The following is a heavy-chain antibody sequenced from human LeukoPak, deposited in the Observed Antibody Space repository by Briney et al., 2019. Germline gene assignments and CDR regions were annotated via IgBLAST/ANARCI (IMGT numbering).Heavy chain of an antibody. Sequence: GGSLRLSCAASGFTFSSYWMSWVRQAPGKGLEWVANIKQDGSEKYYVDSVKGRFTISRDNAKNSLYLQMNSLRAEDTAVYYCARDHYDFWSGYLPDYYGMDVWGQGTTVTVSS. D-gene: IGHD3-3*01. V-gene: IGHV3-7*01. CDR2: IKQDGSEK. J-gene: IGHJ6*02. CDR3: ARDHYDFWSGYLPDYYGMDV. CDR1: GFTFSSYW.